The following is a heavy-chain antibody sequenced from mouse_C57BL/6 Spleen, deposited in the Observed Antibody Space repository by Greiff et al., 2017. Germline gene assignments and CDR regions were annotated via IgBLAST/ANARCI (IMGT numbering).Heavy chain of an antibody. Sequence: EVHLVESGEGLVKPGGSLKLSCAASGFTFSSYAMSWVRQTPEKRLEWVAYISSGGDYIYYADTVKGRFTISRDNARNTLYLQMSSLKSEDTAMYYCTRRGGPYAMDYWGQGTSVTVSS. V-gene: IGHV5-9-1*02. CDR2: ISSGGDYI. J-gene: IGHJ4*01. D-gene: IGHD3-3*01. CDR3: TRRGGPYAMDY. CDR1: GFTFSSYA.